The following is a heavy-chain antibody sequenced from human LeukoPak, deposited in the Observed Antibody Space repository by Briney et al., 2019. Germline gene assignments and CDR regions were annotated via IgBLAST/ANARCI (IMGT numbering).Heavy chain of an antibody. V-gene: IGHV4-34*01. CDR2: INHSGST. Sequence: SETLSLTCAVYGGSFSGYSWSWIRQSPGKGLEWIGEINHSGSTNYNPSLKSRVTISVDTSKNQFSLKLSSVTAADTAVYYCARDHAAGLDYWGQGTLVTVSS. J-gene: IGHJ4*02. D-gene: IGHD6-13*01. CDR3: ARDHAAGLDY. CDR1: GGSFSGYS.